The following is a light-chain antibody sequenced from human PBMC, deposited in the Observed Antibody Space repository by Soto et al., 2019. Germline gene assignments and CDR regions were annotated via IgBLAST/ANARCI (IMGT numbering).Light chain of an antibody. J-gene: IGLJ3*02. CDR2: STN. CDR1: SGSVSTSYY. V-gene: IGLV8-61*01. Sequence: QTVVTQEPSFSVSPGRTVTLTCGLSSGSVSTSYYPSWYQQNPGQAPRTLIYSTNTRSSGVPDRFSGSILGNKAALTITGAQANDEYDYYCVLYMGSGSWVFCGGTKLTVL. CDR3: VLYMGSGSWV.